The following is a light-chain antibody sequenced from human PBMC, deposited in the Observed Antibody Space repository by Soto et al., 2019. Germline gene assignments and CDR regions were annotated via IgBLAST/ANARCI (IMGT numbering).Light chain of an antibody. Sequence: QSVLTQPPSASGTPGQRVTISCSGSSSNIGSNFVYWYRQVPGTAPKLLFYNNYQRPSGVPDRFSGSKSGTSASLAISGLRSDDEADYYCVAWDVSLSGPGLVFGGGTKLTVL. J-gene: IGLJ2*01. CDR3: VAWDVSLSGPGLV. CDR1: SSNIGSNF. CDR2: NNY. V-gene: IGLV1-47*02.